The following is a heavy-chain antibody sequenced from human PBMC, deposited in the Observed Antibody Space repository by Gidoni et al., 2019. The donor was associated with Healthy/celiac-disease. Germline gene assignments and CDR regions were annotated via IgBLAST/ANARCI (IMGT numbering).Heavy chain of an antibody. Sequence: EVQLVESGGGPVKPGGSLRRYCAASGFHFSRYSMNWARQAPGTGLEWVASISSSSSYIYYADSVKGRFTISRDNAKNSLYLQMNSLRAEDTAVYYCAREDFVEMATMAFDYWGQGTLVTVSS. CDR2: ISSSSSYI. J-gene: IGHJ4*02. D-gene: IGHD5-12*01. CDR3: AREDFVEMATMAFDY. V-gene: IGHV3-21*01. CDR1: GFHFSRYS.